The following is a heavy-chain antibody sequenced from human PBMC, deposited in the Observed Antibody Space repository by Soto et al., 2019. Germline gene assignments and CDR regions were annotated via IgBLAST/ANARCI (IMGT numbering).Heavy chain of an antibody. Sequence: LSLTCTVSGVSINTNNYYWGWVRQPPGKGLEWIGNIFYSGSTFYNPSLRSRLTISVDTSKNQFSLRLNSVTAADAAVYYCAGFVVPASRNTGFDYWGQGTLVTVSS. J-gene: IGHJ4*02. CDR2: IFYSGST. D-gene: IGHD2-15*01. CDR1: GVSINTNNYY. CDR3: AGFVVPASRNTGFDY. V-gene: IGHV4-39*01.